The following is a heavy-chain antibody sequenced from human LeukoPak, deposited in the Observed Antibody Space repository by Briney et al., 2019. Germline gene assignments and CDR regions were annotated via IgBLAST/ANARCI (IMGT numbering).Heavy chain of an antibody. CDR1: GGSISSYY. CDR3: ARLGISGSGSYLDY. Sequence: NPSETLSLTCTVSGGSISSYYWSWIRQPPGKGPEWIGYINYSGSTNYNPSLKSRVTISVDTSKNQFSLKLSSVTAADTAVYYCARLGISGSGSYLDYWGQGTLVTVSS. J-gene: IGHJ4*02. D-gene: IGHD3-10*01. V-gene: IGHV4-59*08. CDR2: INYSGST.